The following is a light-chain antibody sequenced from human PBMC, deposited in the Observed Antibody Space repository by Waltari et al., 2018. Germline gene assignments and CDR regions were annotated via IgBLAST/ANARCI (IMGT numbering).Light chain of an antibody. Sequence: EIVLTQSPGTLSLSLGERATLSCRASQSVSRSYLSWYQQKPGQAPRVLIYATSTRATGIPDRRSGSGSGTDFTLTISRLEPEDFAVYYCQQYDSSFSTYTFGQGTKLEIK. CDR1: QSVSRSY. CDR2: ATS. V-gene: IGKV3-20*01. CDR3: QQYDSSFSTYT. J-gene: IGKJ2*01.